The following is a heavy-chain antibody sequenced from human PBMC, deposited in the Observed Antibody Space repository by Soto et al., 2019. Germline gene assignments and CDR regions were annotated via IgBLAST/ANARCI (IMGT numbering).Heavy chain of an antibody. CDR3: ARDPIAAAGPYYYYGMDV. D-gene: IGHD6-13*01. CDR2: ISGSSSCP. CDR1: GFTFSKYA. J-gene: IGHJ6*02. V-gene: IGHV3-21*01. Sequence: PGGSLSLSCAASGFTFSKYAMNWVRQAPGKGLEWVSTISGSSSCPYYADSVKGRFTISRDNAKNSLYLQMNSLRAEDTAVYYCARDPIAAAGPYYYYGMDVWGQGTTVTVSS.